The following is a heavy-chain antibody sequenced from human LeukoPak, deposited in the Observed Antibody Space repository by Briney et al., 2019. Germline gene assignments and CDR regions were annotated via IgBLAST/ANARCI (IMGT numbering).Heavy chain of an antibody. CDR2: ISCSGGST. Sequence: GGSLTLSCAASGFTFSSYDMRWVRHAPGRRRLWVSAISCSGGSTYYTDSVKGRFTISRDNSKNTMYLQMNRLRAEDVDVYDCSKVLGMRIFDYWGQGTLVTVSS. CDR3: SKVLGMRIFDY. CDR1: GFTFSSYD. D-gene: IGHD3-16*01. J-gene: IGHJ4*02. V-gene: IGHV3-23*01.